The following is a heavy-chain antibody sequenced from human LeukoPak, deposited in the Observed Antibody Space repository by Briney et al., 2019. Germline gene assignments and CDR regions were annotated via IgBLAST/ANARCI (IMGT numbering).Heavy chain of an antibody. CDR2: IYYSGST. J-gene: IGHJ3*02. CDR1: GGSTSSYY. D-gene: IGHD5-12*01. Sequence: KASETLSLTCTVSGGSTSSYYWSWIRQPPGKGLEWIGYIYYSGSTNYNPSLKSRVTISVDTSKNQFSLKLSSVTAADTAVYYCARDRVWGGSDAFDIWGQGTMVTVSS. CDR3: ARDRVWGGSDAFDI. V-gene: IGHV4-59*01.